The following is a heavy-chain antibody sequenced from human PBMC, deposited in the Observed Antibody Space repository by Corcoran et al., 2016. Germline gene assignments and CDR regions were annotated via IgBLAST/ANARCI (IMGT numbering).Heavy chain of an antibody. D-gene: IGHD6-13*01. J-gene: IGHJ4*02. CDR3: ARPGGAAAGTGHFDY. CDR2: INHSGST. Sequence: QVQLQQWGAGLLKPSETLSLTCAVYGGSFSGYYWSWIRQPPGKGLEWIGEINHSGSTNYNPSLKSRVTISVDTSKNQLSLKLSSVTAAETAVYYCARPGGAAAGTGHFDYWGQGTLVTVSS. V-gene: IGHV4-34*01. CDR1: GGSFSGYY.